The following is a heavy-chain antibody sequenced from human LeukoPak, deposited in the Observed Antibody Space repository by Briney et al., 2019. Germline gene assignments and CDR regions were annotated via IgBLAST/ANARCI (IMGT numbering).Heavy chain of an antibody. Sequence: SETLPLTCTVSGGSISSYYWSWLRQPTGKGLEWIGYIYTSGSTNYNPSLKSRVTISVDTSKTQFSLKLSSVTAADTAVYYCARTGKGSGSYYRVYYYYMDVWGKGTTVTVSS. D-gene: IGHD3-10*01. CDR1: GGSISSYY. J-gene: IGHJ6*03. V-gene: IGHV4-4*09. CDR3: ARTGKGSGSYYRVYYYYMDV. CDR2: IYTSGST.